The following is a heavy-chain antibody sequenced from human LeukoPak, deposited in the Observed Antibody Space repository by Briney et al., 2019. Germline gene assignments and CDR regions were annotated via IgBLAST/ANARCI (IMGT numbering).Heavy chain of an antibody. J-gene: IGHJ4*02. V-gene: IGHV4-34*01. CDR2: INHSGST. CDR3: ARAPVAAAGFDY. D-gene: IGHD6-13*01. Sequence: SETLSLTCAVYGGSFSGYYRSWIRQPPGKGLEWIGEINHSGSTNYNPSLKSRVTISVDTSKNQFSLKLSSVTAADTAVYYCARAPVAAAGFDYWGQGTLVTVSS. CDR1: GGSFSGYY.